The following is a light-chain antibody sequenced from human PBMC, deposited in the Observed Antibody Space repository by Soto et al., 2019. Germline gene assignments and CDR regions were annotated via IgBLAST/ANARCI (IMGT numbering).Light chain of an antibody. J-gene: IGKJ1*01. CDR3: QQTSTTPAT. CDR2: ASS. Sequence: DVQMTQSPSSLSASVGDSVTITCRSSQTVKTYLNWYQHKPGKAPQLLIYASSRLQTGVASRFSGSGSGTYFSLTISSLQPEDFATYYGQQTSTTPATFGQGTKVEIK. CDR1: QTVKTY. V-gene: IGKV1-39*01.